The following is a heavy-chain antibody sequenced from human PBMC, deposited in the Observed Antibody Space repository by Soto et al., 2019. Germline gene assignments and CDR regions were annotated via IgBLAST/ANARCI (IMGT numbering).Heavy chain of an antibody. Sequence: SETLSLTCTVSGDSLSGYYWSWIRQIPGKGLEWIGYFYSSGSPHHNPSLKSRVTISADTSKNQFSLKLTSVTAADTAVYYCARGSTTEKVDSWGQGTLVTVSS. CDR1: GDSLSGYY. J-gene: IGHJ4*02. V-gene: IGHV4-59*08. CDR2: FYSSGSP. D-gene: IGHD4-17*01. CDR3: ARGSTTEKVDS.